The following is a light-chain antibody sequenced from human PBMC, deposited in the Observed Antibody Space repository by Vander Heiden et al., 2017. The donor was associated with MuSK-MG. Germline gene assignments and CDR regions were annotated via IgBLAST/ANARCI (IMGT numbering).Light chain of an antibody. J-gene: IGLJ2*01. CDR1: SHRRIS. CDR2: DKN. V-gene: IGLV3-19*01. Sequence: SPELPQNPALSVALGQTVRITSQRNSHRRISASLYQHRPGQAPARVIYDKNYRPAGIPDRFSGFSSGNTASLTITGAQAEDEADYYCNSRDSSGNHYVVFGGGTKLTVL. CDR3: NSRDSSGNHYVV.